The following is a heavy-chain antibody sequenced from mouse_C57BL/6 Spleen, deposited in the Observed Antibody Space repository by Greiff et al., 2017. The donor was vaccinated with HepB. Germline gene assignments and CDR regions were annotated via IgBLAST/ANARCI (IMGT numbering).Heavy chain of an antibody. Sequence: QVQLKESGPELVKPGASVKISCKASGYGFSSSWMNWVKQRPGKGLEWIGRIYPGDGDTNYNGKFKGKATLTADKSSSTAYMQLSSLTSEDSAVYFCARSFYDGYPYWGQGTTLTVSS. CDR1: GYGFSSSW. V-gene: IGHV1-82*01. CDR3: ARSFYDGYPY. J-gene: IGHJ2*01. D-gene: IGHD2-3*01. CDR2: IYPGDGDT.